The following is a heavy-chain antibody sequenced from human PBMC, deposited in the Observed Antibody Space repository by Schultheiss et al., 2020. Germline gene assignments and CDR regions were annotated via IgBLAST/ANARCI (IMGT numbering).Heavy chain of an antibody. Sequence: CGSLSLSCAASGFTFSEYAMGWVRQAPGKGLEWVSSISGSGTTTYYADSVKGRFTISRDSSQKTLYLQMNSLRAEDTAIYYCAKDRYCDSSRCPFDYWGQGTLVTVAS. CDR3: AKDRYCDSSRCPFDY. V-gene: IGHV3-23*01. CDR2: ISGSGTTT. D-gene: IGHD2/OR15-2a*01. CDR1: GFTFSEYA. J-gene: IGHJ4*02.